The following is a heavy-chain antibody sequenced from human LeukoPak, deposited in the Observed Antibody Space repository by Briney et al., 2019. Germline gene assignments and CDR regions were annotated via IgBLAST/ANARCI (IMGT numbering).Heavy chain of an antibody. CDR3: ARGEFDSNYPLG. D-gene: IGHD4-11*01. J-gene: IGHJ4*02. CDR1: GGSISSGGYY. V-gene: IGHV4-31*03. CDR2: IYYSGST. Sequence: YPSETLSLTCTVSGGSISSGGYYWSWIRQHPGKGLERIGYIYYSGSTYYNPSLKSRVTISVDTSKNQFSLKLSSVTAADTAVYYCARGEFDSNYPLGWGQGTLVTVSS.